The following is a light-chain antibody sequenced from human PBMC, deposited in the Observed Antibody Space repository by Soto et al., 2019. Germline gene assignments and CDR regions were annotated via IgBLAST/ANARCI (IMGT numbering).Light chain of an antibody. Sequence: DIQMTQSPSSLSASVGDRVTITCRASQGISKYVAWYQQKPGKGPKLLIYAASTLQPGVPSRFSGSGSGTDFTLTISSLQPEDSATYYCQNYNSAPWTFGQGTKVEIK. CDR3: QNYNSAPWT. V-gene: IGKV1-27*01. CDR1: QGISKY. J-gene: IGKJ1*01. CDR2: AAS.